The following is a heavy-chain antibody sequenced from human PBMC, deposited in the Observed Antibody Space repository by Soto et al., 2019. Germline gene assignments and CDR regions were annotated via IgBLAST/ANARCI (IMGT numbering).Heavy chain of an antibody. V-gene: IGHV3-23*01. Sequence: GGSLRLSCAASGFTFSRYAMNWVRQAPGKGLEWVSGISGSGDNAYYADSVKGRFTISRDKSKNTLYLQMNGLRAEDTAVFYCARHVENYGDSFTDYWGQGTLVTVSS. D-gene: IGHD4-17*01. CDR1: GFTFSRYA. CDR3: ARHVENYGDSFTDY. CDR2: ISGSGDNA. J-gene: IGHJ4*02.